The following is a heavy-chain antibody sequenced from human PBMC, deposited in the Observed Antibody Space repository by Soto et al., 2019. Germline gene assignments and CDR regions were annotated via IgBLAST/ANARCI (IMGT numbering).Heavy chain of an antibody. CDR3: ARSFGWYAIDY. CDR2: IFHSRSV. Sequence: QVLLQESGPGLVQPSGTLSLSCAVSGGSVSSSFFWGWVRQPPGKGLEWIGDIFHSRSVNYNPSLKSRVTISIDKSKNQFSLELNSVTTADTAVYYCARSFGWYAIDYWGQGTLVIVSS. CDR1: GGSVSSSFF. D-gene: IGHD6-19*01. V-gene: IGHV4-4*02. J-gene: IGHJ4*02.